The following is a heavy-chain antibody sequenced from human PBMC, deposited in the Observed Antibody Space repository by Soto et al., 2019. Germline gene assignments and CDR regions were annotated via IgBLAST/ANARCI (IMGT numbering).Heavy chain of an antibody. J-gene: IGHJ6*04. CDR3: AKTQVYNVPRSYYYGIDL. Sequence: PGGSLXLSCAPPGFIFSSYGMHRVSQAPRKGLERVAVISYDGSNKYYADSVQARFNISRQNSKTTLYPQINSQRAQDTAAYYYAKTQVYNVPRSYYYGIDLSSEGTRVTVXS. CDR1: GFIFSSYG. CDR2: ISYDGSNK. D-gene: IGHD1-20*01. V-gene: IGHV3-30*18.